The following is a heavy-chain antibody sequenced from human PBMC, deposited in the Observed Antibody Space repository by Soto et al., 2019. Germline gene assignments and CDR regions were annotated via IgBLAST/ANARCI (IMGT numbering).Heavy chain of an antibody. D-gene: IGHD2-2*01. J-gene: IGHJ4*02. Sequence: SETLSLTCTVSGGSISSSSYYWGWIRQPPGKGLEWIGSIYYSGSTYYNPSLKSRVTISVDTSKNQFSLKLRSVTAADTAVYYCARRMPIDSYPFDYWGQGSLVTVSS. CDR2: IYYSGST. CDR3: ARRMPIDSYPFDY. V-gene: IGHV4-39*01. CDR1: GGSISSSSYY.